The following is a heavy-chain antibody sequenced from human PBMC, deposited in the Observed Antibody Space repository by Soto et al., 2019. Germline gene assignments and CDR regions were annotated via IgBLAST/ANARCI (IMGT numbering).Heavy chain of an antibody. V-gene: IGHV6-1*01. D-gene: IGHD4-4*01. Sequence: PSQTLSLTCAISGDSVSSDSAAWNWIRQSPSRGLEWLGRTYYRSKWYNDYAISVKSRINIKPDTSKNQFSLQLNSVTPEDTAVYYCAREWGRMTTITTHLDYWGQGTLVTVS. CDR1: GDSVSSDSAA. J-gene: IGHJ4*02. CDR2: TYYRSKWYN. CDR3: AREWGRMTTITTHLDY.